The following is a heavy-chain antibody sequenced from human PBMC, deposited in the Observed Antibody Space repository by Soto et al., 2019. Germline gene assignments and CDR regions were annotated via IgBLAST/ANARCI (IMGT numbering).Heavy chain of an antibody. D-gene: IGHD1-26*01. CDR2: IIPIFGTP. Sequence: QVQLVQSGAEVKKPGSSVKVSCKASGGTFSTDAISWVRQAPGHGLEWMGSIIPIFGTPNYAQKFQGRVTITADESTSTAYMELKSLRSEDTAVYFCAREGGVEGDDDWFFDFWGRGTLVTVSS. CDR3: AREGGVEGDDDWFFDF. J-gene: IGHJ2*01. V-gene: IGHV1-69*15. CDR1: GGTFSTDA.